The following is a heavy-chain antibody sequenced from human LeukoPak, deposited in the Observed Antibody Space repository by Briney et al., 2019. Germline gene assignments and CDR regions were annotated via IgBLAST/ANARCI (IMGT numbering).Heavy chain of an antibody. Sequence: SETLSLTCAVYGGSFSGYYWSWIRQPPGKGLEWIGEINHSGSTNYNPSLKSRVTISVDTSKNQFSLKLSSVTAPDTAVYYCARVGMVREYWGQGTLVTVSS. V-gene: IGHV4-34*01. CDR1: GGSFSGYY. J-gene: IGHJ4*02. CDR3: ARVGMVREY. CDR2: INHSGST. D-gene: IGHD3-10*01.